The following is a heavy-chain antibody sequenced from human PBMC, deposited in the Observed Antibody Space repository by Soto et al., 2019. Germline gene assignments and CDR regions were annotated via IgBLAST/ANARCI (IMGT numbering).Heavy chain of an antibody. V-gene: IGHV3-48*02. CDR2: ISSSSSTI. D-gene: IGHD5-18*01. CDR1: GLTLTSYS. Sequence: EVQLVESGGGLVQPGGSLRLSCEASGLTLTSYSWNWVRQAPGKGLEWVSFISSSSSTIYYADSVKGRFTISRDNAKNSLYLQMNSLRDEDTAVYYCARDRGYTYGFDFWGQGALVTVSS. CDR3: ARDRGYTYGFDF. J-gene: IGHJ4*02.